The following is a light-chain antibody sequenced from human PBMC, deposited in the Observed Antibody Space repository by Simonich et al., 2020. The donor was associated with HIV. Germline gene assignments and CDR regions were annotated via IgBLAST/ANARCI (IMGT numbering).Light chain of an antibody. V-gene: IGKV4-1*01. CDR3: QQYYTTPPT. CDR1: QSVLYSSNNKTY. Sequence: DIVMTQSPDSLAVSLGGRATITCKSSQSVLYSSNNKTYLAWYQQKPGQPPKLLIYWASTRESGVPDRFSGSGSGTDFTLTISSLQAEDVAVYYCQQYYTTPPTFGQGTKVEIK. CDR2: WAS. J-gene: IGKJ1*01.